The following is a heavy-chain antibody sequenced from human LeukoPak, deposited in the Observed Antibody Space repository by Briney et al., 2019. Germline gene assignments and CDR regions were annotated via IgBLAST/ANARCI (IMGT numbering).Heavy chain of an antibody. V-gene: IGHV1-24*01. CDR1: GYTLTELS. CDR2: FDPEDGET. CDR3: GKDIAPSGNFVRAFDI. J-gene: IGHJ3*02. D-gene: IGHD3-10*02. Sequence: ASVKVSCKVSGYTLTELSMHWVRQAPGKGLEWMGGFDPEDGETIYAQKFQGRVTMTEDTSTDTAYMELSSLRAEDTALYYCGKDIAPSGNFVRAFDIWGQGTMVTVSS.